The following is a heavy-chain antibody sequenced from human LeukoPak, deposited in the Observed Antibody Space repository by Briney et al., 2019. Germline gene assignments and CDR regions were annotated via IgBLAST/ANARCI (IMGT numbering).Heavy chain of an antibody. J-gene: IGHJ4*02. CDR1: GYTFTSYG. Sequence: ASVKVSCKASGYTFTSYGISWVRQAPGQGLEWMGWISAYNGNTNYAQKFQGRVTITTDESTSTAYMELSSLRSEDTAVYYCARGYSYGWASFDYWGQGTLVTVSS. D-gene: IGHD5-18*01. CDR2: ISAYNGNT. CDR3: ARGYSYGWASFDY. V-gene: IGHV1-18*01.